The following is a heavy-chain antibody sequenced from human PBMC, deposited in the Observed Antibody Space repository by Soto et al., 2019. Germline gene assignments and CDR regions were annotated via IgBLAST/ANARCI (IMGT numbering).Heavy chain of an antibody. CDR2: IYPGDHET. J-gene: IGHJ4*02. V-gene: IGHV5-51*01. CDR3: ARSPRSSPYFDA. D-gene: IGHD6-13*01. Sequence: GESLKISCQCSGYTFPNFWIGWVRQLPGQGLEWMGIIYPGDHETRYSPSFLGKVTISAEKSINTAYLQWSSLEASDSAFYFCARSPRSSPYFDAWGQGALVTVSS. CDR1: GYTFPNFW.